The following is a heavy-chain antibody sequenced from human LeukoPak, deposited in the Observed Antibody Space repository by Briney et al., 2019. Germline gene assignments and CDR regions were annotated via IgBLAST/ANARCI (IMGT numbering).Heavy chain of an antibody. CDR2: ISYDGSNK. CDR3: ARGPASIDI. CDR1: GFTFSNAW. V-gene: IGHV3-30-3*01. Sequence: GGSLRLSCAASGFTFSNAWMSWVRQAPGKGLEWVAVISYDGSNKYYADSVKGRFTISRDNSKNTLYLQMNSLRAEDTAVYYCARGPASIDIWGQGTKVTVSS. J-gene: IGHJ3*02.